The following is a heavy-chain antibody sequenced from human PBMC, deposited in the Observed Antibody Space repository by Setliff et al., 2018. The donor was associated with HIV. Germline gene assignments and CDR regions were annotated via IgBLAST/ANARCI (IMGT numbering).Heavy chain of an antibody. V-gene: IGHV4-39*01. CDR1: GGSFSSSTYS. D-gene: IGHD3-3*01. CDR3: ARHKTNYDFYAFDV. Sequence: SETLSLTCTVSGGSFSSSTYSWGWIRQPPGMGLEWIGSIHSSGTTYCNPSLKSRVAISVDTSRSQFSLKLRSVTAADTAVYYCARHKTNYDFYAFDVWGQGTMVTVSS. J-gene: IGHJ3*01. CDR2: IHSSGTT.